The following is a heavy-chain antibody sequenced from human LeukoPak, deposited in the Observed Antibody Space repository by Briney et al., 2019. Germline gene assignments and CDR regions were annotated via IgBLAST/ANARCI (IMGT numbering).Heavy chain of an antibody. CDR1: GYTFTSYG. CDR3: ARGRNYYDSSGYFFWGPKDAFDI. J-gene: IGHJ3*02. Sequence: KVSXKASGYTFTSYGISWVRQAPGQGLEWMGWISAYNGNTNYAQKLQGRVTMTTDTSTSTAYMELRSLRSEDTAVYYCARGRNYYDSSGYFFWGPKDAFDIWGQGTMVTVSS. V-gene: IGHV1-18*01. D-gene: IGHD3-22*01. CDR2: ISAYNGNT.